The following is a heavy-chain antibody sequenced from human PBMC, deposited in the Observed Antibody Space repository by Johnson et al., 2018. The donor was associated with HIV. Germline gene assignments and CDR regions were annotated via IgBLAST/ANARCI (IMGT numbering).Heavy chain of an antibody. J-gene: IGHJ3*02. Sequence: QVQLVESGGGVVQPGRSLRLSCAVSGFTFSDYYMSWIRQAPGKGLEWISYISGGGSAIYYADSVRGRFTISRDNAKNSLYLQMNSLRAEDTALYYCARDAYNSDACEIWGQGTMVTVSS. V-gene: IGHV3-11*01. CDR3: ARDAYNSDACEI. CDR2: ISGGGSAI. CDR1: GFTFSDYY. D-gene: IGHD5-24*01.